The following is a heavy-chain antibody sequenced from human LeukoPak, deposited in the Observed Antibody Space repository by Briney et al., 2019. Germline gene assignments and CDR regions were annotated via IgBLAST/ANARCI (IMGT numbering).Heavy chain of an antibody. J-gene: IGHJ4*02. D-gene: IGHD1-26*01. CDR3: ARDHDEWELLLVDDY. CDR1: GFTFSSYW. CDR2: IKQDGSEK. Sequence: GSLILSCAASGFTFSSYWMSWVRQAPGKGLEWVANIKQDGSEKYYVDSVKGRFTISRDNAKNSLYLQMNSLRAEDTAVYYCARDHDEWELLLVDDYWGQGTLVTVSS. V-gene: IGHV3-7*01.